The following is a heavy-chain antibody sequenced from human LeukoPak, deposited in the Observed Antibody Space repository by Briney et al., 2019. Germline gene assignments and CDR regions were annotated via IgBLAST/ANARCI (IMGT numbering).Heavy chain of an antibody. CDR1: GFTFSSYW. CDR3: AVGGIAAAANDAFDI. V-gene: IGHV3-7*01. J-gene: IGHJ3*02. CDR2: IKQDGSEK. D-gene: IGHD6-13*01. Sequence: GGSLRLSCVASGFTFSSYWMSWVRQVPGKGLEWVANIKQDGSEKYYVDSVKGRFTISRDNAKNSLYLQMNSLRAEDTAVYYCAVGGIAAAANDAFDIWGQGTMVTVSS.